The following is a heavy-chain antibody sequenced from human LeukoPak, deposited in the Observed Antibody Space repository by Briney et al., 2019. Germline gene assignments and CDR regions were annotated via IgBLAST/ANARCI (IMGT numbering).Heavy chain of an antibody. D-gene: IGHD3-10*01. CDR3: ARQSLIRITMVRGVTNWFDP. CDR1: GGSISSSSYY. CDR2: IYYSGST. V-gene: IGHV4-39*01. Sequence: SETLSLTCTVSGGSISSSSYYRGWIRQPPGKGLEWIGSIYYSGSTYYNPSLKSRVTISVDTSKNQFSLKLSSVTAADTAVYYCARQSLIRITMVRGVTNWFDPWGQGTLVTVSS. J-gene: IGHJ5*02.